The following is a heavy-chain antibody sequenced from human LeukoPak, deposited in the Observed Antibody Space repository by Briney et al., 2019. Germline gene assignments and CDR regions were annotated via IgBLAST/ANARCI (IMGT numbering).Heavy chain of an antibody. V-gene: IGHV1-46*01. CDR3: ARGIGYDILTGHTLDI. CDR1: GYTFTSYY. D-gene: IGHD3-9*01. Sequence: ASVKVSCKASGYTFTSYYMHWVRQAPGQGLEWMGIINPSGGSTSYAQKFQGRVTMTRDTSTSTVYMELSSLRSEDTAVYYCARGIGYDILTGHTLDIWGQGTMVTASS. J-gene: IGHJ3*02. CDR2: INPSGGST.